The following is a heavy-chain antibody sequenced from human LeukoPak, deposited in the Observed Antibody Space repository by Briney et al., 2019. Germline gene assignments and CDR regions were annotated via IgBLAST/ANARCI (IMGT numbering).Heavy chain of an antibody. CDR1: GDTFTSYG. CDR2: ISAYNGNT. J-gene: IGHJ5*02. CDR3: ARVRGSGWQNWFDP. V-gene: IGHV1-18*01. D-gene: IGHD6-19*01. Sequence: ASVKVSCKASGDTFTSYGISWVRQAPGQGLEWMGWISAYNGNTNYAQKLQGRVTMTTDTSTSTAYMELRSLRSDDTAVYYCARVRGSGWQNWFDPWGQGTLVTVSS.